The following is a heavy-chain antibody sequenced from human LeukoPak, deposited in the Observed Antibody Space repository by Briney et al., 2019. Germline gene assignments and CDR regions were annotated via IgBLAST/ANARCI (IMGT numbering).Heavy chain of an antibody. CDR3: ARAGSTRFNWFDP. Sequence: GESLKISCKASGYTFTGYCMHWVRQAPGQGLEWMGWINPNSGGTNYAQKFQGRVTMTRDTSISTAYMELGRLRSDDTAVYYCARAGSTRFNWFDPWGQGTLVTVSS. CDR2: INPNSGGT. D-gene: IGHD2-15*01. J-gene: IGHJ5*02. CDR1: GYTFTGYC. V-gene: IGHV1-2*02.